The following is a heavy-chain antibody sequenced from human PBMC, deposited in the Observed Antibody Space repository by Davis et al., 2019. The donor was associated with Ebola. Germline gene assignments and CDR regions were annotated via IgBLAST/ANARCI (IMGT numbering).Heavy chain of an antibody. CDR3: ARSDYRNYYYYYGMDV. CDR2: IYPGDSDT. Sequence: GESLKISCKGSGYSFTSYWIGWVRQMPEKGLEWMGIIYPGDSDTRYSPSFQGQVTISADKSISTAYLQWSSLKASDTAMYYCARSDYRNYYYYYGMDVWGQGTTVTVSS. V-gene: IGHV5-51*01. J-gene: IGHJ6*02. D-gene: IGHD4-11*01. CDR1: GYSFTSYW.